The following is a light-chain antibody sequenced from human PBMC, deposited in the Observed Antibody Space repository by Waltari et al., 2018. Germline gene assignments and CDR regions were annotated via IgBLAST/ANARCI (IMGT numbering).Light chain of an antibody. CDR2: KDN. Sequence: SYELTQPPSVAVSPGQTARITCPGDAFPQHIANWYQQKAGQAPILVIYKDNERPSGIPERFSGSSSGTIVTLTISGVQAEDEADYYCQSADSSGASRVFGGGTKLTVL. V-gene: IGLV3-25*03. J-gene: IGLJ3*02. CDR3: QSADSSGASRV. CDR1: AFPQHI.